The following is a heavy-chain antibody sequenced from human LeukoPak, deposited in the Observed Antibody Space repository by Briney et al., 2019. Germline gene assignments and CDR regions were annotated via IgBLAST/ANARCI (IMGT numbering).Heavy chain of an antibody. Sequence: PGGSLRLSCAASRFTFDNNAMPWVRQAPGEGLEWVASISWNSGNIDYADSVKGRFTISRDNAKTSLYLQMNSLRAEDTALYYCAKEGSDCTNGICRYFDSWGQGTLVTVSS. CDR2: ISWNSGNI. CDR1: RFTFDNNA. D-gene: IGHD2-8*01. CDR3: AKEGSDCTNGICRYFDS. J-gene: IGHJ4*02. V-gene: IGHV3-9*01.